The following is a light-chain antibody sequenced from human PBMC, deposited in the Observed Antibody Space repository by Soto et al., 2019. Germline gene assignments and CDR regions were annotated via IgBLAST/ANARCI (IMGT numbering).Light chain of an antibody. CDR2: GAS. J-gene: IGKJ3*01. Sequence: EIVLTQSPGTLSLSPGERATLSCRASQSVSSSYLAWYQQKPVQAPRLLIYGASSRATGIPDRFSGSGSGTAFTLTISRLEPEDFAVYYCQQYGSSPGFTFGPGTKVDIK. CDR1: QSVSSSY. CDR3: QQYGSSPGFT. V-gene: IGKV3-20*01.